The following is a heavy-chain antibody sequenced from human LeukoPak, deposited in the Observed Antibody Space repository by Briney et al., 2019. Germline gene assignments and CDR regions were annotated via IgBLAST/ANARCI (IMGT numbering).Heavy chain of an antibody. CDR3: AGGGYSYGYILDP. V-gene: IGHV1-69*05. D-gene: IGHD5-18*01. J-gene: IGHJ5*02. CDR2: IISIFGTA. Sequence: SVKVSCKASGYTCTSYCIIWGRHPPRQGLEWRGRIISIFGTANYSQKFQGRVTTTTDESTSTAYIVLSSLRSEDTAVYYCAGGGYSYGYILDPWGQGTLVTVST. CDR1: GYTCTSYC.